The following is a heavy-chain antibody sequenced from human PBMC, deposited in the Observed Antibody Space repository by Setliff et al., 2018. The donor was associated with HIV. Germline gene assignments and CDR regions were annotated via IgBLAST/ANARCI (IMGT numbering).Heavy chain of an antibody. J-gene: IGHJ4*02. CDR1: GGSFGDQF. Sequence: PSETLSLTCAVYGGSFGDQFWNWIRQSPGKGLEWIGEIHHGGGTKYNPSLKSRVTVSLDMSKNQFSLKLNSLTAAVTGVYYCATFFVSTATTQDYWGQGTLVTVSS. D-gene: IGHD4-17*01. V-gene: IGHV4-34*01. CDR2: IHHGGGT. CDR3: ATFFVSTATTQDY.